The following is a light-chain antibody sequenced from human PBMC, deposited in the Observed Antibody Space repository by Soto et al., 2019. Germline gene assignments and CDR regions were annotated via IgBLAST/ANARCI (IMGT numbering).Light chain of an antibody. V-gene: IGLV2-14*01. CDR1: SSDVGGYNF. Sequence: QSALTQPASVSGSPGQSITISCTGTSSDVGGYNFVSWYQQNPGKVPKLMIYDVSKRPSGVSKRFSASKSGNTASLTISGLQAEDEADYYCSSYTSSASVVFGGGTKLTVL. CDR2: DVS. J-gene: IGLJ2*01. CDR3: SSYTSSASVV.